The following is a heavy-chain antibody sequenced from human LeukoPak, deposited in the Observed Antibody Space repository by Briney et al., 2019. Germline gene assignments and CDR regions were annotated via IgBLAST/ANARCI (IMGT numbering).Heavy chain of an antibody. V-gene: IGHV3-11*01. CDR3: ARDFNLAAYYFDY. D-gene: IGHD6-25*01. J-gene: IGHJ4*02. CDR1: GFTFSDYY. Sequence: SGGSLRLSCAASGFTFSDYYMSWIRQTPGKGLEWVSYISGSGTTVYYADSVKGRFTISRDNARNSLYLQMNSLRAEDTAVYYCARDFNLAAYYFDYWGQGTLVTVSS. CDR2: ISGSGTTV.